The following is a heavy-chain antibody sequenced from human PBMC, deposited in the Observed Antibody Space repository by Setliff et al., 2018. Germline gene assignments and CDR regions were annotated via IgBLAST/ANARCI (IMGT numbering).Heavy chain of an antibody. CDR3: ARHPSSGSYYGGSIFYFDD. J-gene: IGHJ4*02. V-gene: IGHV4-39*01. CDR1: GASIRGSSYY. D-gene: IGHD1-26*01. Sequence: ASETLSLTCTVSGASIRGSSYYWGWIRQPPGKGLEWIGSIYYTGSADYNPSLKSRVTLSVDTSKNQFSLKLSFVTAADTAVYYCARHPSSGSYYGGSIFYFDDWGPGILVTVSS. CDR2: IYYTGSA.